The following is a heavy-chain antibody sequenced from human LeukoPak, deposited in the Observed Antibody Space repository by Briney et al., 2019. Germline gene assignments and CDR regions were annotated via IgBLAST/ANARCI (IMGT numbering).Heavy chain of an antibody. CDR2: ISSSKTYI. J-gene: IGHJ4*02. V-gene: IGHV3-11*06. D-gene: IGHD2-2*01. Sequence: GGSLRLSCAASGFTFSDYYMSWIRQAPGRGLEWVSSISSSKTYIYYRDSVKGRFTISRDNAKNSLFLQMNSLRVEDTAVYFCARGYCSGTSCYMFDSWGQGTRVIVSS. CDR1: GFTFSDYY. CDR3: ARGYCSGTSCYMFDS.